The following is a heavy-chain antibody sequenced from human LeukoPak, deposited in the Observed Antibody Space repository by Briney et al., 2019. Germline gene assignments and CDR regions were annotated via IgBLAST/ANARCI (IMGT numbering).Heavy chain of an antibody. V-gene: IGHV1-46*01. CDR1: GYTFTSYY. J-gene: IGHJ4*02. D-gene: IGHD3-3*01. CDR3: ARDKNDFWSGYYFDY. CDR2: INPSGGST. Sequence: GASVKVSCKASGYTFTSYYMHWVRQAPGQGLEWMGIINPSGGSTNYAQKFQGRVTMTRDMSTSTVYMELSSLRSEDTAVYYCARDKNDFWSGYYFDYWGQGTLVTVSS.